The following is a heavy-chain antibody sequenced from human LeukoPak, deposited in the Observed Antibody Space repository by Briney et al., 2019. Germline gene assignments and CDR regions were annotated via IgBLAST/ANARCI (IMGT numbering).Heavy chain of an antibody. CDR1: GFTFSSYG. V-gene: IGHV3-30*02. Sequence: GGSLRLSCAASGFTFSSYGMHWVRQAPGKGLEWVAFIRYDGSNKYYADSVKGRFTISRDNSKNTLYLQMNSLRAEDTAVYYCAKGSPMWGSDWYCDYWGQGTLVTVSS. D-gene: IGHD6-19*01. J-gene: IGHJ4*02. CDR2: IRYDGSNK. CDR3: AKGSPMWGSDWYCDY.